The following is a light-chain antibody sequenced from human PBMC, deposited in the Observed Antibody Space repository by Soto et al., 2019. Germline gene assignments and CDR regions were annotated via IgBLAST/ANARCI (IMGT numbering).Light chain of an antibody. CDR1: QDIGSD. Sequence: IQLTQSPSSLSASVGDRVTITCRAGQDIGSDLAWYQQKPGKAPKLLIYDASTLEAGVPSRFSGSGSGTDFTLTISSLQPEDFATYYCQKFNGFPLTFGGGTKVQSK. J-gene: IGKJ4*01. CDR3: QKFNGFPLT. CDR2: DAS. V-gene: IGKV1-13*02.